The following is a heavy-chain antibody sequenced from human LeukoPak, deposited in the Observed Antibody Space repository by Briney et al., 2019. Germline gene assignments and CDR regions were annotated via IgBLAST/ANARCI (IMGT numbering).Heavy chain of an antibody. J-gene: IGHJ4*02. Sequence: GGSLRLSCAASGFTFSNFWMHWVRQVPGKGLVWVSRISGDGSSTAYADSVKGRLTISRDNAKDTLYLQMNSLRDEDTALYYCAKDLRYSGSYLFDCWGQGTLVTVSS. CDR1: GFTFSNFW. CDR3: AKDLRYSGSYLFDC. V-gene: IGHV3-74*01. D-gene: IGHD1-26*01. CDR2: ISGDGSST.